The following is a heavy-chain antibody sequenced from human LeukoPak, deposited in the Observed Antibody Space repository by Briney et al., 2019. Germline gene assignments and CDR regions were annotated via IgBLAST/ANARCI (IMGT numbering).Heavy chain of an antibody. CDR2: INPNSGGT. D-gene: IGHD1-1*01. J-gene: IGHJ5*02. V-gene: IGHV1-2*02. CDR1: GYTFTGYY. Sequence: ASVKVSCKASGYTFTGYYMHWVRQAPGQGLEWMGWINPNSGGTNYAQKFQGRVTMTRDTSISTAYMELSRLRSDDKAVYYCAGLTTANNWFDPWGQGTLVTVSS. CDR3: AGLTTANNWFDP.